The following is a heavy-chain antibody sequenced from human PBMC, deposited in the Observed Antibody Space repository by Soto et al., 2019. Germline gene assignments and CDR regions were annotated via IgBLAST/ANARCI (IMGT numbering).Heavy chain of an antibody. J-gene: IGHJ5*02. CDR1: GGNIVDVY. CDR3: ARSYYDTTGFAVDP. CDR2: MYFGGSF. Sequence: SVPMPVTWTVFGGNIVDVYWSWIMKTPGKGLEWIGFMYFGGSFNYNPSLTSRVTISVETSKNQFSMKVTSVTAADTAVYYCARSYYDTTGFAVDPWGQGTLVTVSS. D-gene: IGHD3-22*01. V-gene: IGHV4-59*08.